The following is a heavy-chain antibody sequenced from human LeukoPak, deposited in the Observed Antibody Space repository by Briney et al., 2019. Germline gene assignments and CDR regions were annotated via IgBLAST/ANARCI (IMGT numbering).Heavy chain of an antibody. CDR1: GFTFSSYA. CDR2: ISYDGGNK. D-gene: IGHD2-15*01. V-gene: IGHV3-30*04. CDR3: ARDHVVVVDSNPHY. J-gene: IGHJ4*02. Sequence: GGSLRLSCAASGFTFSSYAMHWVRQAPGKGLEWVAIISYDGGNKYYAVSVKGRFTISRDNSKNTLYLQMNSLRAEDTAVYYCARDHVVVVDSNPHYWGQGTLVTVSS.